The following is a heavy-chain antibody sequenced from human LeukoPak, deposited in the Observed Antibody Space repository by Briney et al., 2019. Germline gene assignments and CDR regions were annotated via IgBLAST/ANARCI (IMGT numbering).Heavy chain of an antibody. CDR3: ARGLGSGSSPFDY. D-gene: IGHD3-10*01. J-gene: IGHJ4*02. V-gene: IGHV3-53*01. CDR2: IYSGGNT. CDR1: EFIVNNNY. Sequence: GGSLRLSCAASEFIVNNNYMTWVRQAPGKGLEWVSVIYSGGNTYYADSVKGRFTIFRDNSKNPLYLQMNSLRAEDTAVYYCARGLGSGSSPFDYWGQGTLVTVSS.